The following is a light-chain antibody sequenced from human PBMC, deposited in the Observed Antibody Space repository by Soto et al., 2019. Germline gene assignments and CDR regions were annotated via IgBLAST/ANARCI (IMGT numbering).Light chain of an antibody. CDR3: QQFSSYPLT. CDR2: DAS. V-gene: IGKV3-20*01. J-gene: IGKJ4*01. CDR1: QSVDSNY. Sequence: EIVFAQSPGTLSLSPGGRATLSCRASQSVDSNYLAWYQQKPGQAPRLLIYDASSRATGIPDRFSGGGSGTDFTLTISRLEPEDLAVYYCQQFSSYPLTFGGGTKVDIK.